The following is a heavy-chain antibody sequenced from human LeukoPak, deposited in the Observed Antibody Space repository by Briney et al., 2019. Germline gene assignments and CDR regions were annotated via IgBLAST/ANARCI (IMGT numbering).Heavy chain of an antibody. CDR1: GFTFSSYG. V-gene: IGHV3-30*18. CDR3: AKEHREKSSREYDF. Sequence: PGGSLRLSCAPSGFTFSSYGMHWVRQAPGKGLEWVAVISHDGTVQYYADSVKGRFTISRDTSKSSLYLQMNSLRPEDTAVYFCAKEHREKSSREYDFWGQGTLVTVSS. J-gene: IGHJ4*02. D-gene: IGHD3-10*01. CDR2: ISHDGTVQ.